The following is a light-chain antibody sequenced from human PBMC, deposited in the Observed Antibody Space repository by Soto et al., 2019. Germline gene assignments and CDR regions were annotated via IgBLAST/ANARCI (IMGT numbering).Light chain of an antibody. CDR2: GAS. V-gene: IGKV1-5*01. J-gene: IGKJ1*01. CDR3: QQYNSYSRT. CDR1: QSISSW. Sequence: DIQMTQSPSTLSASVGDRVTITCRASQSISSWLAWYQQKPGKAPKLLIYGASSLESGVPSRFSGSGSGTEFTLTISSLQPDDFATYYCQQYNSYSRTCGQGTKVDIK.